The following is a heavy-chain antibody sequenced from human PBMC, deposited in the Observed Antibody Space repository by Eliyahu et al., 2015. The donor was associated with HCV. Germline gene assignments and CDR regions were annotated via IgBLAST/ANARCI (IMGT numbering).Heavy chain of an antibody. D-gene: IGHD5-24*01. CDR2: IKSKTDGGTT. CDR1: GFTFSNAW. V-gene: IGHV3-15*01. Sequence: EVQLVESGGGLVKXGGSLRLXCAASGFTFSNAWMSWVRQAPGKGLEWVGRIKSKTDGGTTDYAAPVKGRFTISRDDSKNTLYLQMNSLKTEDTAVYYCTTRERWLQLFDYWGQGTLVTVSS. J-gene: IGHJ4*02. CDR3: TTRERWLQLFDY.